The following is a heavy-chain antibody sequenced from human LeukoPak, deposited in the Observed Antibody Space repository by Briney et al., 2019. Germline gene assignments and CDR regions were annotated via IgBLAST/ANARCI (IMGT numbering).Heavy chain of an antibody. CDR1: GFTFSSYE. D-gene: IGHD3-16*01. Sequence: GGSLRLSCAASGFTFSSYEMNWVRQAPGKGLEWVSYISSSGSTIYCADSVKGRFTISRDNAKNSLYLQMNSLRAEDTAVYYCASLTPRGAFDIWGQGTMVTVSS. J-gene: IGHJ3*02. V-gene: IGHV3-48*03. CDR3: ASLTPRGAFDI. CDR2: ISSSGSTI.